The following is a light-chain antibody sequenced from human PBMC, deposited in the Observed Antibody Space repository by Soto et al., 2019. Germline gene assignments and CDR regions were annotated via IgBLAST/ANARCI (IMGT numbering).Light chain of an antibody. CDR2: WAS. Sequence: DIVMTQSPDSLAVSLGERATINCKSSQSVLYSSNNKNYLAWYQQKPRQPPKLLIYWASTRESGVPDRFSGSGSGTDFTLTISSLQAEDVAVYYCQQYYSITWTFGQGTKVEIK. V-gene: IGKV4-1*01. J-gene: IGKJ1*01. CDR1: QSVLYSSNNKNY. CDR3: QQYYSITWT.